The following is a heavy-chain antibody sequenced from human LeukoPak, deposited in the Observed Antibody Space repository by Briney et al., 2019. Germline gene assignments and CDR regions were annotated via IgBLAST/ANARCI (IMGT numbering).Heavy chain of an antibody. D-gene: IGHD3-9*01. Sequence: HPGGSLRLSCAASGFTFSSYGMHWVRQAPGKGLEWVAVIWYDGSNKYYADSVKGRFTISRGNSKNTLYLQMNNLRAEDTAVYYCARDQIPGGDWLPRLYGMDVWGQGTTVTVSS. V-gene: IGHV3-33*01. CDR3: ARDQIPGGDWLPRLYGMDV. CDR1: GFTFSSYG. J-gene: IGHJ6*02. CDR2: IWYDGSNK.